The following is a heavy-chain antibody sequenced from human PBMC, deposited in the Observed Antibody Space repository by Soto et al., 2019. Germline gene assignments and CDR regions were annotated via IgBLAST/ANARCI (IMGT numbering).Heavy chain of an antibody. J-gene: IGHJ6*02. V-gene: IGHV1-69*01. Sequence: QVQLVQSGAEVKKPGSSVKVSCQASGGTFSSYAISWVRQAPGQGLEWMGGVIPIFGTANYAQKFQGRVTITADESTSRVYMELSSLSSEDAAVYYCARDQGEGPYYCYGMDVGGQGTTVSVSS. D-gene: IGHD3-10*01. CDR2: VIPIFGTA. CDR1: GGTFSSYA. CDR3: ARDQGEGPYYCYGMDV.